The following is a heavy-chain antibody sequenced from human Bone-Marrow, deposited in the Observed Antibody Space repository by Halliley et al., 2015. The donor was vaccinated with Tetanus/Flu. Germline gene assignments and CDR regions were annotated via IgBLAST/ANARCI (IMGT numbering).Heavy chain of an antibody. V-gene: IGHV3-48*03. D-gene: IGHD2-8*01. Sequence: SLRLSCAASASTFSAYEMNWVRQAPGKGLEWVSFISGSRSTIDYADSVKGRFTISRDNAKNSLYLQMNSLRAEDTAVYYCARRSLCTNGVCYSRSFDLWGRGTLVTVSS. CDR3: ARRSLCTNGVCYSRSFDL. J-gene: IGHJ2*01. CDR1: ASTFSAYE. CDR2: ISGSRSTI.